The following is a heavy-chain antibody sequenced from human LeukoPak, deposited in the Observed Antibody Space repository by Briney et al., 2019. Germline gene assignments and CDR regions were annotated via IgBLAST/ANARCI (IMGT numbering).Heavy chain of an antibody. CDR3: ARDRGPRTGFMVREAYDY. J-gene: IGHJ4*02. CDR1: GFTFSDYW. CDR2: ISSDGDTT. D-gene: IGHD3-10*01. Sequence: GGSLRLSCVASGFTFSDYWIHWVRQAPGKGLVWVSRISSDGDTTNYADSVKGRFTISRGNAKNTLYLQMNSLRVEDTAVYYCARDRGPRTGFMVREAYDYWGQGTLVTVSS. V-gene: IGHV3-74*01.